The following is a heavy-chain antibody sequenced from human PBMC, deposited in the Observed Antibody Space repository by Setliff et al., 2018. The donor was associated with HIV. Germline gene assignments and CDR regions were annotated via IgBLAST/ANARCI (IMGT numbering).Heavy chain of an antibody. CDR3: ASDSPAARFEELEDHYYYFMDV. CDR1: GGPFTSA. D-gene: IGHD3-10*01. Sequence: ASLKVSCKASGGPFTSAFNWVRQVPGQGLEWMGGIIPIFGTANYAQNFGGRVTITADQSTTTSYLQLNSLRFEDTAIYYCASDSPAARFEELEDHYYYFMDVWGKGTTVTVSS. V-gene: IGHV1-69*13. CDR2: IIPIFGTA. J-gene: IGHJ6*03.